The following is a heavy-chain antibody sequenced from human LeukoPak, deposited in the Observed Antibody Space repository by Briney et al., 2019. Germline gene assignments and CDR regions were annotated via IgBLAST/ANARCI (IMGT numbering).Heavy chain of an antibody. J-gene: IGHJ6*03. V-gene: IGHV4-61*02. CDR1: GGSISSGSYY. D-gene: IGHD3-3*01. Sequence: PSQTLSLTCTVSGGSISSGSYYWSWIRQPAGKGLEWIGRIYTSGSTNYNPSLKSRVTISVDTSKHQFPLKLSSVTAADTAVYYCARDQSGARGGYYPTSHYNYYYYMDVWGKGTAVTVSS. CDR2: IYTSGST. CDR3: ARDQSGARGGYYPTSHYNYYYYMDV.